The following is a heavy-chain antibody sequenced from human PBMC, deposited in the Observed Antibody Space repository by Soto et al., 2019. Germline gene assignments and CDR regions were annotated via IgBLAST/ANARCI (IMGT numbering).Heavy chain of an antibody. D-gene: IGHD6-13*01. CDR2: INWIGGST. V-gene: IGHV3-20*04. CDR3: ARGLIGSSWYGY. CDR1: GFIFGAHA. Sequence: VGSLRLSCAASGFIFGAHAMSWVRQAPGKGLEWVSAINWIGGSTNYADSMKDRFTISRDNAKNSLYLQMSSLRSEDTAVYYCARGLIGSSWYGYWGQGTLVTVSS. J-gene: IGHJ4*02.